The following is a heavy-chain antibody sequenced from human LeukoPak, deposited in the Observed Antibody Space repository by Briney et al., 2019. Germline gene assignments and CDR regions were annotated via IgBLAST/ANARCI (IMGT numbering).Heavy chain of an antibody. CDR1: GFTFSSYA. Sequence: AGRSLRLSCAASGFTFSSYAMHWVRQAPGKGLEWVAVISYDGSNKYYADSVKGRSTISRDNSKNTLYLQMNSLRAEDTAVYYCAREAEWELLHDYWGQGTLVTVSS. V-gene: IGHV3-30-3*01. J-gene: IGHJ4*02. CDR3: AREAEWELLHDY. CDR2: ISYDGSNK. D-gene: IGHD1-26*01.